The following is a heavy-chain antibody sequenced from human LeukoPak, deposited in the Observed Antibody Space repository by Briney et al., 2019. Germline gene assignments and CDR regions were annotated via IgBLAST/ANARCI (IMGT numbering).Heavy chain of an antibody. D-gene: IGHD3-3*01. CDR3: ARAHLTIFGVNWFDP. J-gene: IGHJ5*02. V-gene: IGHV1-8*01. Sequence: ASVKVSCKASGYAFTSYDINWVRQATGQGLEWMGWMNPNSGNTGYAQKFQGRVTMTRNTSISTAYMELSSLRSEDTAVYYCARAHLTIFGVNWFDPWGQGTLVTVSS. CDR1: GYAFTSYD. CDR2: MNPNSGNT.